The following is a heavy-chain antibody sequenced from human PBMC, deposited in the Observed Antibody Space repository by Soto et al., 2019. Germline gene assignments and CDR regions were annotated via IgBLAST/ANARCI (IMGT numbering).Heavy chain of an antibody. D-gene: IGHD2-15*01. V-gene: IGHV5-10-1*01. CDR2: IDPTDSYT. J-gene: IGHJ6*02. Sequence: PRESLKISCRGSGYSVTTYWITWVRQVPGKGLEWMGRIDPTDSYTNYSPSFQGRVTISVDKSKSISTAYLQWSSLEASDTAIYYCARLGDCSGSSCFSRYYYYGMDVWGQGTTVTVSS. CDR3: ARLGDCSGSSCFSRYYYYGMDV. CDR1: GYSVTTYW.